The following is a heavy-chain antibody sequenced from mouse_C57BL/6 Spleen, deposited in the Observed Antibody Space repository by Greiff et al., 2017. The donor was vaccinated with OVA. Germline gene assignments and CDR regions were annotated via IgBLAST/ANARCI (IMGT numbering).Heavy chain of an antibody. CDR3: ARSDGSSPYYFDY. Sequence: VQLQQSGAELVKPGASVKISCKASGYAFSSYWMNWVKQRPGKGLEWIGQIYPGEGDTNYNGKFKGKATLTADKSSSTAYMQLSSLTSEDSAVYFCARSDGSSPYYFDYWGQGTTLTVSA. CDR1: GYAFSSYW. D-gene: IGHD1-1*01. V-gene: IGHV1-80*01. CDR2: IYPGEGDT. J-gene: IGHJ2*01.